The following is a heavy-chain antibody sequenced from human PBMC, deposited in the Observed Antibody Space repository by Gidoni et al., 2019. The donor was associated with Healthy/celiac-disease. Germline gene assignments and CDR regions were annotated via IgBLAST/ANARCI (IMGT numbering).Heavy chain of an antibody. CDR3: AKDGGYSYGLNYYGMDV. V-gene: IGHV3-23*01. CDR2: ISGSGGST. J-gene: IGHJ6*02. D-gene: IGHD5-18*01. CDR1: GFTFSSYA. Sequence: EVQLLESGGGLVQPGGSLRLSCAASGFTFSSYAMSWVRQAPGKGLEWVSAISGSGGSTYYADSVKGRFTISRDNSKNTLYLQMNSLRAEDTAVYYCAKDGGYSYGLNYYGMDVWGQGTRVTVSS.